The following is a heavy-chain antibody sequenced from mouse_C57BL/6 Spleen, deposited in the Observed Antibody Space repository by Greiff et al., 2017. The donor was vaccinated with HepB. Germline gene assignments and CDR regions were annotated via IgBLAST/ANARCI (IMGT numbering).Heavy chain of an antibody. Sequence: QVQLQQSGPELVKPGASVKISCKASGYAFSSSWMNWVKQRPGKGLEWIGRIYPGDGDTNYNGKFKGKATLTADKSSSTAYMQLSSLTSEDSAVYFWASQTGPFAYWGQGTLVTVSA. J-gene: IGHJ3*01. V-gene: IGHV1-82*01. D-gene: IGHD4-1*01. CDR2: IYPGDGDT. CDR3: ASQTGPFAY. CDR1: GYAFSSSW.